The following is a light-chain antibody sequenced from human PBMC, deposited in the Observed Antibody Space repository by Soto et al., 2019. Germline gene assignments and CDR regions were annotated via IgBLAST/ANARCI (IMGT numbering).Light chain of an antibody. V-gene: IGKV1-5*03. Sequence: DIQMTQSPSTLSASVGDRVTITCRASQSISSWLAWYQQRPGKAPKLLIYKASNLESGVPSRFSGSGSGTELTLTISSLHPDDFATYYCQQYYTYQWTFGPGTKV. J-gene: IGKJ1*01. CDR1: QSISSW. CDR2: KAS. CDR3: QQYYTYQWT.